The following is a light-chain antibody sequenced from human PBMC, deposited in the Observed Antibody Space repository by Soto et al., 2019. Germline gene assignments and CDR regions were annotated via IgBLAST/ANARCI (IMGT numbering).Light chain of an antibody. V-gene: IGLV1-44*01. J-gene: IGLJ2*01. CDR2: GNN. Sequence: QSVLTQPPSASGTPGQRVTISCSGSVSSIGTNTVNWYRQLPGTAPKLLIYGNNQRPSGVPDRFSCSKSGTSASLDISGLQSEDEADYYCAAWDGSLNNVLFGGGTKVTVL. CDR1: VSSIGTNT. CDR3: AAWDGSLNNVL.